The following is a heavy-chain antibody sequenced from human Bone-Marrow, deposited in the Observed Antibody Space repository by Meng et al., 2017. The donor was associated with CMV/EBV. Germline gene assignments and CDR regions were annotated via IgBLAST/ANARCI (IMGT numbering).Heavy chain of an antibody. CDR1: GFTFSNYA. V-gene: IGHV3-30-3*01. J-gene: IGHJ4*02. CDR2: ISFDGSSK. Sequence: SLKISCAASGFTFSNYAMHWVRQAPGKGLEWVAVISFDGSSKYYADSVKGRFTISRDNSKNTVYMRMNNLRAGDMAVYYCVRGGAAADWGGFFDYWGQGTLVTVSS. D-gene: IGHD6-13*01. CDR3: VRGGAAADWGGFFDY.